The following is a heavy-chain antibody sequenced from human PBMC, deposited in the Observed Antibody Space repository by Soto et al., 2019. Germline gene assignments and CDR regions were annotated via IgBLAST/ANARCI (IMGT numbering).Heavy chain of an antibody. CDR2: IYPGDSDT. J-gene: IGHJ3*02. CDR1: GYSFTSYW. D-gene: IGHD6-13*01. V-gene: IGHV5-51*01. Sequence: PGESLKISCKGSGYSFTSYWIGWVRQMPGKGLEWMGIIYPGDSDTRYSPSFQGQVTISADKSISTAYLQWSSLKASDTAMYYCASIASSSWSLGAFDIWGQGTMVTVSS. CDR3: ASIASSSWSLGAFDI.